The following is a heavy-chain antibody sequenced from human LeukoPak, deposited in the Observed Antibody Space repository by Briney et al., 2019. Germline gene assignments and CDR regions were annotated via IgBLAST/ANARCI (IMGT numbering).Heavy chain of an antibody. V-gene: IGHV1-2*02. CDR2: INPNSGGT. CDR1: GYSFTSYW. CDR3: AGDWGIYCSYYYYMDV. Sequence: GESLKISCKGSGYSFTSYWIGWVRQAPGQGLEWMGWINPNSGGTNYAQKLQGRVTMTRDTSISTAYMELSRLRSDDTAVYYCAGDWGIYCSYYYYMDVWGKGTTVTVSS. D-gene: IGHD3-16*01. J-gene: IGHJ6*03.